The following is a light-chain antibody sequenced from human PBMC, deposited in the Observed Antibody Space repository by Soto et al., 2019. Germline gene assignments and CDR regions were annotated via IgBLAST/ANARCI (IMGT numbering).Light chain of an antibody. Sequence: EILLTHSPGTLSLSPGERASLSCRASQSVSSYLAWYQQIPGQAPRLLIYDASTRATGIPARFSGSGSGTDFTLTISSLEPEAFAVYCCQRRSNRPPGITFGQGTLLDIK. CDR1: QSVSSY. J-gene: IGKJ5*01. V-gene: IGKV3-11*01. CDR2: DAS. CDR3: QRRSNRPPGIT.